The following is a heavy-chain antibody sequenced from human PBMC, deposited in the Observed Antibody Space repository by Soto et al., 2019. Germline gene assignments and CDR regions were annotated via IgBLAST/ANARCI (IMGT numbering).Heavy chain of an antibody. J-gene: IGHJ4*02. CDR2: INPSGGST. D-gene: IGHD6-13*01. V-gene: IGHV1-46*01. CDR1: GYTFTSYY. Sequence: QVQLVQSGAEVKKPGASVKVSCKASGYTFTSYYMHWVRQAPGQGLEWMGIINPSGGSTSYAQKYKCRATITSDTSTRTVYMALSSLRSADTAVYYCARAATPGIAAAGPDYWGQGTLVTVSP. CDR3: ARAATPGIAAAGPDY.